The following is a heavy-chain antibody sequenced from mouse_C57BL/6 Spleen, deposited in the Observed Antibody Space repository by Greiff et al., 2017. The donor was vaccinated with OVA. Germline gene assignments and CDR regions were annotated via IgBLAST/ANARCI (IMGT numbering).Heavy chain of an antibody. CDR2: IYPGDGDT. Sequence: VKLQESGPELVKPGASVKISCKASGYAFSSSWMNWVKQRPGKGLEWIGRIYPGDGDTNYNGKFKGKATLTADKSSSTAYMQLSSLTSEDSAVYFCAREDGKDYAMDYWGQGTSVTVSS. V-gene: IGHV1-82*01. D-gene: IGHD2-1*01. CDR3: AREDGKDYAMDY. CDR1: GYAFSSSW. J-gene: IGHJ4*01.